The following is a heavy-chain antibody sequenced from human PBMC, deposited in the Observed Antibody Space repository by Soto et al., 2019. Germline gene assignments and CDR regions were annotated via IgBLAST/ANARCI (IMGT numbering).Heavy chain of an antibody. V-gene: IGHV4-31*03. Sequence: QVQLQESGPELVNPSQTLSLTCTVSGGSISSGGYYWSWIRQHPGKGLEWIGYIYYSGSTYYNPSLKSRVTISVDTSKNQFSLKLSSVTAADTAVYYCARKRGRYCSGGSCYPYYYGMDVWGQGTTVTVSS. CDR3: ARKRGRYCSGGSCYPYYYGMDV. D-gene: IGHD2-15*01. CDR2: IYYSGST. CDR1: GGSISSGGYY. J-gene: IGHJ6*02.